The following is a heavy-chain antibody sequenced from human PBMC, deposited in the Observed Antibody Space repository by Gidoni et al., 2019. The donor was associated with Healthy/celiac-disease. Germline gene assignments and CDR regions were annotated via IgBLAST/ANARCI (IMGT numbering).Heavy chain of an antibody. V-gene: IGHV4-39*07. CDR2: IYYSGST. J-gene: IGHJ3*02. CDR3: AQNADDAFDI. Sequence: QLQLQESGPGLVKPSETLSLTCTVPGGSISSSSYYWGWIRQPPGKGLEWIGSIYYSGSTYYNPSLQSRVTISVDTSKNQFSLKLSSVTAADTAVYYCAQNADDAFDIWGQGTMVTVSS. CDR1: GGSISSSSYY.